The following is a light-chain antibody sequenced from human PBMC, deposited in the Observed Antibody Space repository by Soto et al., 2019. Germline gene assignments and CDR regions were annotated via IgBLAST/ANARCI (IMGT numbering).Light chain of an antibody. CDR2: GAS. Sequence: EIVMTQSPATLSVSPGERATVSCRASQSISSNLAWYQQKPGQAPRLLIYGASTRATAIPARFSGSGSGTXXXXXXNXXXSEXFAVYYCQNYNNWPTWTFGQGTKVEIK. V-gene: IGKV3-15*01. CDR3: QNYNNWPTWT. J-gene: IGKJ1*01. CDR1: QSISSN.